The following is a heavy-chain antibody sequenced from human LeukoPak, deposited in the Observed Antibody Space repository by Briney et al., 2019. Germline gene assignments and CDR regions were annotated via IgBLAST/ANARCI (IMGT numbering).Heavy chain of an antibody. D-gene: IGHD3-22*01. CDR2: ISYDGSNK. Sequence: GGSLRLSCAASGFTFSSYAMHWVRQAPGKGLEWVAVISYDGSNKYYADSVKGRFTISRDNSKNTLYLQMNSLRAEDTAVYYCARTYYYDSSGYSFDYWGQGTLVTVSS. CDR3: ARTYYYDSSGYSFDY. CDR1: GFTFSSYA. J-gene: IGHJ4*02. V-gene: IGHV3-30-3*01.